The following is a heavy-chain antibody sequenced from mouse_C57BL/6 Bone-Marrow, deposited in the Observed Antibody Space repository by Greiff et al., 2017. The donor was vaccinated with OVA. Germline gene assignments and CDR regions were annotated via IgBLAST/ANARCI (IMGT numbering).Heavy chain of an antibody. CDR2: IYPRSGNT. J-gene: IGHJ3*01. Sequence: QVQLQQSGAELARPGASVKLSCKASGYTFTSYGISWVKQRTGQGLEWIGEIYPRSGNTYYNEKFKGKATLTADKSSSKGYMELRSLTAEDSAVYFCARGATVVTGGQGTLVTVSA. CDR3: ARGATVVT. V-gene: IGHV1-81*01. D-gene: IGHD1-1*01. CDR1: GYTFTSYG.